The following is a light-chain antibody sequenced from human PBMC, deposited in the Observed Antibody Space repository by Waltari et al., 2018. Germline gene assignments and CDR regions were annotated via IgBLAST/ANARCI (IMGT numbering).Light chain of an antibody. J-gene: IGKJ4*01. Sequence: DIQMTQSPSSLSASVGDRVTITCQASQDISNYLYWYQQKPAKAPKRLIYDASNLETGVPSRFSGSGAGTDYTCTISRLQPADIATYYCQQYDNLPIGGGTKVEIK. CDR2: DAS. V-gene: IGKV1-33*01. CDR1: QDISNY. CDR3: QQYDNLP.